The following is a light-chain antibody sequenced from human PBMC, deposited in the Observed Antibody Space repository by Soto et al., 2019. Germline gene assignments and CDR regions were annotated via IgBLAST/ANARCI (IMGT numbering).Light chain of an antibody. CDR3: SLYTSSSTLEM. Sequence: QSVLTQPASVSGSPGQSITISCTGTSSDVGGYNYVSWYQQHPGKAPKLMIYEVSDRPSGVSNRFSGSKSGNTASLASLAISGLQAEDEADYYCSLYTSSSTLEMFGGGTKLTVL. J-gene: IGLJ3*02. V-gene: IGLV2-14*01. CDR1: SSDVGGYNY. CDR2: EVS.